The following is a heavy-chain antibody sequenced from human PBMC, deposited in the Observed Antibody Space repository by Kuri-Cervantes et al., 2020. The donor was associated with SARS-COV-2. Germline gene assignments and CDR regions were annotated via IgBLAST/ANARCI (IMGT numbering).Heavy chain of an antibody. CDR1: GFTVSSNY. Sequence: GESLKISCAASGFTVSSNYMSWVRQAPGKGLEWVGRIKSKTDGGTTDYAAPVKGRFTISRDDSKNTLYLQMNSLKTEDTAVYYCTTDRDTVTTWWGQGTLVTVSS. CDR3: TTDRDTVTTW. V-gene: IGHV3-15*01. J-gene: IGHJ4*02. D-gene: IGHD4-17*01. CDR2: IKSKTDGGTT.